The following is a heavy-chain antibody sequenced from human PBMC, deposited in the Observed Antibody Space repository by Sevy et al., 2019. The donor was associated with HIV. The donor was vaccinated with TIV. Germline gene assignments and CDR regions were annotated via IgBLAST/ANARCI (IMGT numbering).Heavy chain of an antibody. CDR3: AREVCSRPHDY. J-gene: IGHJ4*02. V-gene: IGHV3-23*01. D-gene: IGHD2-8*01. CDR1: GFAFYEYS. Sequence: GGSLRLSCAASGFAFYEYSMSWIRQAPGKGLEWVATLSFGCGKINYEDSVKGRFTISRDNSKNSFYLQMDNLRVEDTALYYCAREVCSRPHDYWGQGTRVTVSS. CDR2: LSFGCGKI.